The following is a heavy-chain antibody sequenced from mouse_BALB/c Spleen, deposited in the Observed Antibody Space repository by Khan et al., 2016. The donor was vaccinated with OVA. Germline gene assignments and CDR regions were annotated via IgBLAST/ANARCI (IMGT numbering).Heavy chain of an antibody. CDR1: GYTFTNYR. Sequence: QIQLVQSGPELKKPGETVKISCKASGYTFTNYRMNWMKQAPGKGLKWMGWINTYTGEPTYADDFKGRFAFSLETSASTAYLQINSLKNEDMATXFCASETSYWYFDVWGAGTTVTVSS. CDR2: INTYTGEP. D-gene: IGHD1-3*01. J-gene: IGHJ1*01. CDR3: ASETSYWYFDV. V-gene: IGHV9-1*02.